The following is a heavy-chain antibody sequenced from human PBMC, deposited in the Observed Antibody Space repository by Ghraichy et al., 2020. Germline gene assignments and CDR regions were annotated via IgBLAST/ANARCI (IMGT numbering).Heavy chain of an antibody. Sequence: GGSLRLSCAASGFTFSSYAVSWVRQAPGKGLEWVSGTSGSDGTTYYADSVKGRFTVSRDNSKDTLFLQMNSLRAEDTAVYYCAKGSYSSVWYLFDYWGQETLVTVSS. CDR2: TSGSDGTT. V-gene: IGHV3-23*01. D-gene: IGHD6-19*01. CDR1: GFTFSSYA. J-gene: IGHJ4*02. CDR3: AKGSYSSVWYLFDY.